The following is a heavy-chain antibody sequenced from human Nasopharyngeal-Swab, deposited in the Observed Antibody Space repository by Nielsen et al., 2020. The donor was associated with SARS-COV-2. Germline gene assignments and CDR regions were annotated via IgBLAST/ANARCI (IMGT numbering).Heavy chain of an antibody. V-gene: IGHV1-69*06. CDR3: ARDHYSSSSGPSNFDY. Sequence: SVKVSCKASGGTFSSYAISWVRQAPGQGLEWMGGIIPIFGTANYAQKFQGRVTITADKSTSTAYMELSSLRSEDTAVYYCARDHYSSSSGPSNFDYWGQGTLVTVSS. J-gene: IGHJ4*02. CDR2: IIPIFGTA. D-gene: IGHD6-6*01. CDR1: GGTFSSYA.